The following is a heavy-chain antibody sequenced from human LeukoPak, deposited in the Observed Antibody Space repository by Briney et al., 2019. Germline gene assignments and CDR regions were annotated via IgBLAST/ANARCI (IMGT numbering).Heavy chain of an antibody. V-gene: IGHV3-74*01. CDR2: ISSDGGTT. CDR3: ARDLSDDYGGPFDY. Sequence: PGGSLRLSCAASGFTFSSYWMHWVRQTPGEGLVWLSRISSDGGTTTYADSVKGRFTISRDNAKNTLYLQMNSLRAEDTAVYYCARDLSDDYGGPFDYWGQGTLVTVSS. J-gene: IGHJ4*02. CDR1: GFTFSSYW. D-gene: IGHD4-23*01.